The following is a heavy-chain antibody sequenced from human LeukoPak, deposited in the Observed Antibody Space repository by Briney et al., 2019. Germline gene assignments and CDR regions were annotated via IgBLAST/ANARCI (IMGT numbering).Heavy chain of an antibody. CDR2: IYSSRST. J-gene: IGHJ5*02. D-gene: IGHD5/OR15-5a*01. CDR3: ARHTESLPFDP. Sequence: SETLSLTCTVSGGSISSYYWSWIRQPPGKGLEWIGYIYSSRSTNYNPSLKSRVTISVDTSKNQFSLKLYSVTAADTAVYYCARHTESLPFDPWGQGTLVTVSS. V-gene: IGHV4-59*08. CDR1: GGSISSYY.